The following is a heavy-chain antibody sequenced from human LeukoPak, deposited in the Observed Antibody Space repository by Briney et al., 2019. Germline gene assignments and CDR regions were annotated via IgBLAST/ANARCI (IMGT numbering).Heavy chain of an antibody. CDR3: ARHSGHYPVPAEWFDP. V-gene: IGHV4-39*01. CDR2: IYYSGST. Sequence: SETLSLTCTVSGGSISSSSYYWGWIRQPPGKGLEWIGSIYYSGSTYYNPSLKSRVTISVDTSKNQFSLKLSSVTAADTAVYYCARHSGHYPVPAEWFDPWGQGTLVTVSS. CDR1: GGSISSSSYY. D-gene: IGHD2-2*01. J-gene: IGHJ5*02.